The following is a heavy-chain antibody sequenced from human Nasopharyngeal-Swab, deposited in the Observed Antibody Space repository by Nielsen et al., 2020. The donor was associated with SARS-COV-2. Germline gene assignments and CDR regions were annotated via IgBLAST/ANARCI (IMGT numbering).Heavy chain of an antibody. D-gene: IGHD3-9*01. CDR1: GGSVTSGGYQ. J-gene: IGHJ5*02. CDR2: IYSSGNT. V-gene: IGHV4-31*03. CDR3: ARQNNYDILTGYSQFSNWFDP. Sequence: LRLSCTVSGGSVTSGGYQWTWIRQHPGKALEWIGYIYSSGNTYYSPSLKSRVTISVDTSRNQFSLKLSSVTAADTAVYYCARQNNYDILTGYSQFSNWFDPWGQGTLVTVSS.